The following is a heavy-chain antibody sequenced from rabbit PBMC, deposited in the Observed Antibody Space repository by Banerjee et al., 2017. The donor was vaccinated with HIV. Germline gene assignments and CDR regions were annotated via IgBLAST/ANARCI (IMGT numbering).Heavy chain of an antibody. D-gene: IGHD4-1*01. CDR2: IDAGSSGST. CDR3: ARDLAGVIGWNFNL. Sequence: QSLEESGGDLVKPGGTLTLTRKASGFSFSSYYNMCWVRQAPGKGLEWIACIDAGSSGSTYYASWAKGRFTISKTSSTTVTLQMTSLTAADTATYFCARDLAGVIGWNFNLWGPGTLVTVS. CDR1: GFSFSSYYN. J-gene: IGHJ4*01. V-gene: IGHV1S40*01.